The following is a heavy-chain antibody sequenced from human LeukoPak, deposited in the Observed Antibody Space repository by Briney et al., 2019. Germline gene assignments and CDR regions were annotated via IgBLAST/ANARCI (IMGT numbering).Heavy chain of an antibody. V-gene: IGHV4-38-2*02. J-gene: IGHJ3*02. CDR3: ARTSITMVRGASKNAFDI. CDR1: GYSISSGYY. D-gene: IGHD3-10*01. Sequence: PSETLSLTCTVSGYSISSGYYWGWIRQPPGKGLEWIGSIYHSGGTYYNPSLKSRVTISIDTSKNQFSLKLSSVTAADTAVYYCARTSITMVRGASKNAFDIWGQGTMVTVSS. CDR2: IYHSGGT.